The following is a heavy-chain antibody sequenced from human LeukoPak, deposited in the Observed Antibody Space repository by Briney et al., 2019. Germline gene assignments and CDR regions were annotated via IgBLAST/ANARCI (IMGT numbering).Heavy chain of an antibody. Sequence: SETLSLTCTVSGGSISSSSYYWGWIRQPPGKGLEWIGSIYYSGSTYYNPSLKSRVTISVDTSKNQFSLKLSSVTAADTAVYYCARSVGGCYGSGTGYYFDYWGQGTLVTVSS. J-gene: IGHJ4*02. CDR1: GGSISSSSYY. CDR2: IYYSGST. CDR3: ARSVGGCYGSGTGYYFDY. D-gene: IGHD3-10*01. V-gene: IGHV4-39*01.